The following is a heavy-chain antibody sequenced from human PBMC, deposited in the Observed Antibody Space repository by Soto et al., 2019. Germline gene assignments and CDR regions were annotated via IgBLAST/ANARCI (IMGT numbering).Heavy chain of an antibody. CDR1: GYTFTSYY. V-gene: IGHV1-46*01. CDR2: INPSGGST. J-gene: IGHJ4*02. Sequence: ASVKVSCKASGYTFTSYYMHWVRQAPGQGLEWMGIINPSGGSTSYAQKFQGRVTMTRDTSTSTVYMELSSLRSEDTAVYYCARDTTEQLVLLPFDYWGQGTLVTVSS. CDR3: ARDTTEQLVLLPFDY. D-gene: IGHD6-13*01.